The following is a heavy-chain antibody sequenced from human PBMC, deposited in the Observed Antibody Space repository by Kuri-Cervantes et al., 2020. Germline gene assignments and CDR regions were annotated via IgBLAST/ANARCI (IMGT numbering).Heavy chain of an antibody. D-gene: IGHD6-19*01. Sequence: SETLSLTFVVYGGCFSGYYWNWIRQPPGKGLEWIGEINHSGGTNYKPSLKSRVTISLDTSKNQFSLRLGSATAADTAVYYCARTVADCFRRGSPFDFWGQGTLVTVSS. CDR2: INHSGGT. CDR3: ARTVADCFRRGSPFDF. J-gene: IGHJ4*02. V-gene: IGHV4-34*01. CDR1: GGCFSGYY.